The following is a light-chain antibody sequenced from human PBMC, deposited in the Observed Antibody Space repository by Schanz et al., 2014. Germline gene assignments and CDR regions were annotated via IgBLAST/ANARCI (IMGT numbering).Light chain of an antibody. Sequence: EIVMTQSPATLSVSPGERATLSCRASQSVSSNLAWYQQKPGQAPRLLIYGASTRATGIPARFSGSGSGTDFTLTISSLQPEDVATYYCQKYSSAPWTFGQGTNVEI. J-gene: IGKJ1*01. CDR3: QKYSSAPWT. CDR1: QSVSSN. V-gene: IGKV3-15*01. CDR2: GAS.